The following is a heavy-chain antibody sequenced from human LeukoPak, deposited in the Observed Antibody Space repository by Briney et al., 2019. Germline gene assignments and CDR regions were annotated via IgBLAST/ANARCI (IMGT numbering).Heavy chain of an antibody. CDR1: TFTCCDYY. J-gene: IGHJ4*02. D-gene: IGHD3-3*01. V-gene: IGHV3-11*01. CDR2: LSSSDSTI. Sequence: PAGSLRLSGAAYTFTCCDYYMRWIPQVPGNGRKGVSYLSSSDSTIAYTDSVKGRLTSSRSNAKNSLELQMNSLRDEDTSVYACARVVCSGYYGVDYWVQGTLVTVCS. CDR3: ARVVCSGYYGVDY.